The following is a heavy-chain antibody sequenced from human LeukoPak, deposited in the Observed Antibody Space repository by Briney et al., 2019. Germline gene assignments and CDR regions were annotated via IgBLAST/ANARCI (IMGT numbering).Heavy chain of an antibody. Sequence: ASLTVSCKASGYTFTGYYMHWVRQAPGQGLEGMGWINPNSGGTNYAQKFQGRVTMTRDTSISTAYMELSRLRSDDTAVYYCARDGTGGQLVAYWGQGTLVTVSS. J-gene: IGHJ4*02. CDR2: INPNSGGT. CDR3: ARDGTGGQLVAY. D-gene: IGHD6-6*01. CDR1: GYTFTGYY. V-gene: IGHV1-2*02.